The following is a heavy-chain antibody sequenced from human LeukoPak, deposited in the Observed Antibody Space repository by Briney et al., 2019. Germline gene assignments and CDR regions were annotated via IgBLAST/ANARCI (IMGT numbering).Heavy chain of an antibody. J-gene: IGHJ4*02. V-gene: IGHV3-9*01. Sequence: PGRSLRLSCAASGFTFDDYAMHWVRQASGKGLEWVSGISWNSGSIGYADSVKGRFTISRDNAKNSLYLQMNSLRAEDTALYYCAKDTDYYDSSGTFDYWGQGTLVTVSS. CDR3: AKDTDYYDSSGTFDY. D-gene: IGHD3-22*01. CDR2: ISWNSGSI. CDR1: GFTFDDYA.